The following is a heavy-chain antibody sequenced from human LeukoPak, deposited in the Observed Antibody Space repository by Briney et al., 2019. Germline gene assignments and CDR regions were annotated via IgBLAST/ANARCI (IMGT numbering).Heavy chain of an antibody. D-gene: IGHD3-22*01. Sequence: GRSLRLSCAASGFTFSSYGMHWVRQAPGKGLEWVAVIWYDGSNKYYADSVKGRFTISRDNSKNTLYLQMNSLRAEDTAVYYCARDPGDSSGYYPTRSYYFDYWGQGTLVTVSS. J-gene: IGHJ4*02. CDR2: IWYDGSNK. CDR3: ARDPGDSSGYYPTRSYYFDY. V-gene: IGHV3-33*01. CDR1: GFTFSSYG.